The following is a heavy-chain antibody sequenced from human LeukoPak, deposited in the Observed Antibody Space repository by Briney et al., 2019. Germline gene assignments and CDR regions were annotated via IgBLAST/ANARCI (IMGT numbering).Heavy chain of an antibody. CDR1: GFTFSSYS. Sequence: PGGSLRLSCAASGFTFSSYSMNWVRQAPGKGLEWVAFIRYDESNKYHADSVKGRFTISRDNFKNTLYLQMNSLRNEDTAVYYCAKGGPITMVRGVIGNWFDPWGQGTLVTVSS. J-gene: IGHJ5*02. V-gene: IGHV3-30*02. CDR3: AKGGPITMVRGVIGNWFDP. D-gene: IGHD3-10*01. CDR2: IRYDESNK.